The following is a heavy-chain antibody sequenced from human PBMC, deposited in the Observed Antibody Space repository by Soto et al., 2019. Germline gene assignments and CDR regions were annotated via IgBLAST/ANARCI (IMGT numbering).Heavy chain of an antibody. J-gene: IGHJ4*03. CDR1: GGSIRSGDYY. D-gene: IGHD2-15*01. CDR2: IYYSGST. V-gene: IGHV4-30-4*01. Sequence: SEDLPLTCTVSGGSIRSGDYYWSWIRQPPGQGLEWIGYIYYSGSTYYNPSLKSRVTISVDTSKNQFSLKLSSVTAAYTAVHDGSRAFHLLALRYFDDCGQATLDTLAS. CDR3: SRAFHLLALRYFDD.